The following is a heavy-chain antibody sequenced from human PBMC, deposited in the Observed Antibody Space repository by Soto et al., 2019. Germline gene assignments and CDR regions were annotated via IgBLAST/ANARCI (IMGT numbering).Heavy chain of an antibody. CDR1: GGTFSSYA. J-gene: IGHJ3*02. CDR2: IIPILGTA. V-gene: IGHV1-69*13. CDR3: ARGGGWLSDAFDI. Sequence: SVKVSCKASGGTFSSYAISWVRQAPGQGLEWMGGIIPILGTANYAQKFQGRVTITADESTSTAYMELSSLRSEDTAVYYCARGGGWLSDAFDIWGQGTMVTVSS. D-gene: IGHD3-22*01.